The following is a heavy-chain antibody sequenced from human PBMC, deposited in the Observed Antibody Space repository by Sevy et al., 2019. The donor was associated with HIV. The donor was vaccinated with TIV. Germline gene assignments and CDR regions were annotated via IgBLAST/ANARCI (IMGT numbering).Heavy chain of an antibody. Sequence: GGSLRLSCAASGFKFDNYDFSWVRQAPGKGLEWVSGFSGTDGSGTDGTTYYTDSVKGRFIISGDNSKNTLYLEMNSRRVDDTAVYYCAKAARYSSVWYSTGEPFDYWGQGTLVTVSS. D-gene: IGHD6-13*01. CDR2: FSGTDGSGTDGTT. CDR1: GFKFDNYD. V-gene: IGHV3-23*01. CDR3: AKAARYSSVWYSTGEPFDY. J-gene: IGHJ4*02.